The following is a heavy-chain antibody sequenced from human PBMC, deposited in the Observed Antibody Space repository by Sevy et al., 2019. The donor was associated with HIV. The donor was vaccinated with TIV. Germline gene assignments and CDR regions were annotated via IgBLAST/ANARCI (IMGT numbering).Heavy chain of an antibody. D-gene: IGHD3-10*01. CDR1: GYTFTGYY. CDR2: INPNGGDT. Sequence: ASVKVSCKASGYTFTGYYMHWVRQAPGQGLEWMGWINPNGGDTNYAQKFQGRVTMTRDTSISTAYMELSRLRSDDTAVYYCCYLSQWGSGSYRYFDYWGQGTLVTVSS. V-gene: IGHV1-2*02. CDR3: CYLSQWGSGSYRYFDY. J-gene: IGHJ4*02.